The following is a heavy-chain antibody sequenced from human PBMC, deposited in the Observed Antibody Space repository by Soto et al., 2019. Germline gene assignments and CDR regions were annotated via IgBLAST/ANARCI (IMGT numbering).Heavy chain of an antibody. V-gene: IGHV2-70*01. D-gene: IGHD6-13*01. CDR1: GFSLSTSGMC. J-gene: IGHJ6*02. Sequence: TGTTLVNPTQTLTLTCTFSGFSLSTSGMCVSWIRQPPGKALEWLALIDWDDDKYYSTSLKTRLTISKDTSKNQVVLTMTNMDPVDTATYYCARMRGTAAGNPYYYYYGMDVWGQGTTVTVSS. CDR2: IDWDDDK. CDR3: ARMRGTAAGNPYYYYYGMDV.